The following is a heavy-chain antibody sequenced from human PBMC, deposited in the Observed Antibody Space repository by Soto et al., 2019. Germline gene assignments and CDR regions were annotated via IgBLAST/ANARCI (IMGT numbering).Heavy chain of an antibody. Sequence: QVQLQESGPGLVKPSQTLSLTCTVSGGSINSGTYYWSWIRQHPGKGLEWIGYIYYSGSTYYNPSLRSRVTISLDTSENQFSLKLNSVTAADTAVYYCARDKLYGGFDYWGQGALVTVSS. CDR1: GGSINSGTYY. CDR2: IYYSGST. CDR3: ARDKLYGGFDY. J-gene: IGHJ4*02. D-gene: IGHD3-3*01. V-gene: IGHV4-31*03.